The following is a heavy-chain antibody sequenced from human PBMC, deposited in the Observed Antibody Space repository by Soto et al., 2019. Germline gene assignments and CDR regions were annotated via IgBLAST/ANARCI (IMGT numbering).Heavy chain of an antibody. V-gene: IGHV3-73*01. J-gene: IGHJ4*02. D-gene: IGHD3-16*02. CDR2: IRSKANSYAT. CDR1: GFTFSGSA. CDR3: NRHRDYVWGSYRYMAHLFDY. Sequence: GGSLRLSCAASGFTFSGSAMHWVRQASGKGLEWVGRIRSKANSYATAYAASVKGRFTISRDDSKNTAYPQMNSLKTEDTAVYYCNRHRDYVWGSYRYMAHLFDYWGKGTLVTVSS.